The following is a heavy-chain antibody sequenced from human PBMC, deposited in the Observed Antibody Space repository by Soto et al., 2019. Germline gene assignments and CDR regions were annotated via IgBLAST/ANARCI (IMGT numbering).Heavy chain of an antibody. D-gene: IGHD4-4*01. CDR1: GYTFTSYD. Sequence: ASVKVSCKASGYTFTSYDINWVRQATGQGLEWMGWVNPNSGNTGYAQKFQGRVTMTRNTSISTAYMELSSLRSEDTAVYYFARQTVTGSYYYYYYGMDVWGQGTTVTVSS. CDR3: ARQTVTGSYYYYYYGMDV. J-gene: IGHJ6*02. V-gene: IGHV1-8*01. CDR2: VNPNSGNT.